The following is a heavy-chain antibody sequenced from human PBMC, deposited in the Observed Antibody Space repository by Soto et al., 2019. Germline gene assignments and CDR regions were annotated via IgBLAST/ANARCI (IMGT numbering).Heavy chain of an antibody. CDR2: ISSSGSTI. V-gene: IGHV3-48*03. CDR3: ASKRFGDPIDY. D-gene: IGHD3-10*01. Sequence: GGSLRLSCAASGFTFSSYEMNWVRQAPGKGLEWVSYISSSGSTIYYADSVKGRFTISRDNAKNSLYLQMNSLRAEDTAVYYCASKRFGDPIDYWGQGTLVTVSS. J-gene: IGHJ4*02. CDR1: GFTFSSYE.